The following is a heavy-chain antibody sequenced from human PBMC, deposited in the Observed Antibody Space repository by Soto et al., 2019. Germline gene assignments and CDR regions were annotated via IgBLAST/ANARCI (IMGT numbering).Heavy chain of an antibody. CDR1: GGTFSSYA. CDR2: IIPIFGTA. CDR3: ARCYYDSSGYYGERPEYFDY. D-gene: IGHD3-22*01. Sequence: GASVKVSCKASGGTFSSYAISWVRQAPGQGLEWMGGIIPIFGTANYAQKFQGRVTITADESTSTAYMELSSLRSEDTAVYYCARCYYDSSGYYGERPEYFDYWGQGTLVTVSS. V-gene: IGHV1-69*13. J-gene: IGHJ4*02.